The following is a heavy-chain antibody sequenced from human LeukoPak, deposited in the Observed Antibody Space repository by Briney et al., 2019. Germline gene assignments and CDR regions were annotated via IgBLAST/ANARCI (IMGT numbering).Heavy chain of an antibody. V-gene: IGHV4-38-2*02. CDR1: DYSISSGFY. D-gene: IGHD6-19*01. CDR3: ARQAVAGGHFDY. CDR2: IFHSGST. Sequence: KASETLSLTCTVSDYSISSGFYWGWIRQPPGKGLEWIVNIFHSGSTYYNPSLKSRVTISVDTSKNQFSLKLTSVTAADTAVYYCARQAVAGGHFDYWAREPWSPSPQ. J-gene: IGHJ4*02.